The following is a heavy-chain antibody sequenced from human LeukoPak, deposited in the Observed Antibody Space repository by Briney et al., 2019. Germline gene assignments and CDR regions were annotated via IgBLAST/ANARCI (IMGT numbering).Heavy chain of an antibody. J-gene: IGHJ4*02. D-gene: IGHD2-8*01. Sequence: ASVKVSCKASGYPFTGPYIHWMRQAPGQGLEWMGWINPNSGGTKYAQKFQGRVTVTRDTSTSTAYMELSGLRADDTAAYYCARVEYCTKGVCINFDLWGQGTLVTVSS. CDR3: ARVEYCTKGVCINFDL. CDR1: GYPFTGPY. V-gene: IGHV1-2*02. CDR2: INPNSGGT.